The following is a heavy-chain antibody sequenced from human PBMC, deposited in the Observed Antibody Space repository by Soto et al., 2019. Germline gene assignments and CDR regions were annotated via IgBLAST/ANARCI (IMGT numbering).Heavy chain of an antibody. V-gene: IGHV3-20*01. CDR1: GFTFDDYG. CDR2: INWNGGST. D-gene: IGHD3-3*01. CDR3: ARDPVPHYDFWSGYYFPLNYMDV. Sequence: GGSLRLSCAASGFTFDDYGMSWVRQAPGKGLEWVSGINWNGGSTGYADSVKGRFTISRDNAKNSLYLQMNSLRAEDTALYHCARDPVPHYDFWSGYYFPLNYMDVPGKGTTVTVSS. J-gene: IGHJ6*03.